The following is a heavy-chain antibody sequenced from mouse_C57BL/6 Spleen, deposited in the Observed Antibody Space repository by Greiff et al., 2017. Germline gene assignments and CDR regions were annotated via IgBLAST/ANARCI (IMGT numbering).Heavy chain of an antibody. CDR3: ARSGGYGNYDAMDY. V-gene: IGHV1-55*01. J-gene: IGHJ4*01. CDR1: GYTFTSYW. CDR2: IYPGSGST. D-gene: IGHD2-10*02. Sequence: QVQLKQPGAELVKPGASVKMSCKASGYTFTSYWITWVKQRPGQGLEWIGDIYPGSGSTNYNEKFKSKATLTVDTSSSTAYMQLSSLTSEDSAVYYCARSGGYGNYDAMDYWGQGTSVTVSS.